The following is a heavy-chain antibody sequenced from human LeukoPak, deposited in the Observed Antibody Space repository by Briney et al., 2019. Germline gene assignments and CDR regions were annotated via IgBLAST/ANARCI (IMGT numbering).Heavy chain of an antibody. CDR2: MNPNSGNT. Sequence: ASVKVSCKASGGTFSSYAISWVRQATGQGLEWMGWMNPNSGNTGYAQKFQGRVTITRNTSISTAYMELSSLRSEDTAVYYCARGTPASMGDYWGQGTLVTVSS. J-gene: IGHJ4*02. CDR1: GGTFSSYA. CDR3: ARGTPASMGDY. V-gene: IGHV1-8*03. D-gene: IGHD5-24*01.